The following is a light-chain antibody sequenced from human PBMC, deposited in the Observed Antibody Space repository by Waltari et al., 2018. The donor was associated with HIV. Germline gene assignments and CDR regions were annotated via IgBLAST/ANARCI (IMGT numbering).Light chain of an antibody. CDR1: ASDIGRYNY. J-gene: IGLJ1*01. CDR3: ASYTVNSTGV. Sequence: QSALSKPASVSASPGQSVAISCSGSASDIGRYNYVSWYQQHPDRAPTLILFDVNNRPSGISDRLSDSKSVTTASLTSSTVRTDDEADYYCASYTVNSTGVFGTGTKLTV. CDR2: DVN. V-gene: IGLV2-14*03.